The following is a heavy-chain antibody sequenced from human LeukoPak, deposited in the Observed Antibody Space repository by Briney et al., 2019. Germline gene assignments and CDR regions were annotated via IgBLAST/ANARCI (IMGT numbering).Heavy chain of an antibody. CDR3: AASGPYYDFTSDY. CDR1: GGSISSSSYY. J-gene: IGHJ4*02. D-gene: IGHD3-3*01. V-gene: IGHV4-39*01. CDR2: IYYSGST. Sequence: SETLSLTCTVSGGSISSSSYYWGWIRQPPGKGLEWIGSIYYSGSTYYNPSLMSRVTISVDTSKNQFSLKLSSVTAADTAVYYCAASGPYYDFTSDYWGQGTLVTVSS.